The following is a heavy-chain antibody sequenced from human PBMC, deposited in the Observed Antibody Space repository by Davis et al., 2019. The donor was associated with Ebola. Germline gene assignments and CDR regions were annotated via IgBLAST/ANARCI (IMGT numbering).Heavy chain of an antibody. D-gene: IGHD6-19*01. J-gene: IGHJ4*02. CDR2: IIPMFGTA. CDR3: ATPDSIAVAGVFSGFDY. Sequence: AASVKVSCKASGYTFTSYAISWVRQAPGQGLEWMGGIIPMFGTANYAQKFQGRVTITADKSTSTAYMELSSLRSEDTAVYYCATPDSIAVAGVFSGFDYWGQGTLVTVSS. V-gene: IGHV1-69*06. CDR1: GYTFTSYA.